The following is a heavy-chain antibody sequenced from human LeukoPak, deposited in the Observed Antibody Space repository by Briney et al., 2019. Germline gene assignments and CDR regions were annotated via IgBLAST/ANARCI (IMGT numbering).Heavy chain of an antibody. CDR1: GFTFSNYG. Sequence: GGSLRPSCAASGFTFSNYGMHWVRQAPGKGLEWVAVVSRTGGTKYYGDSVQGRFSISRDNAKNSLYLQMNSLRAEDTAVYYCARVMLGYDYWGQGTLVTVSS. CDR3: ARVMLGYDY. J-gene: IGHJ4*02. CDR2: VSRTGGTK. V-gene: IGHV3-33*05. D-gene: IGHD3-16*01.